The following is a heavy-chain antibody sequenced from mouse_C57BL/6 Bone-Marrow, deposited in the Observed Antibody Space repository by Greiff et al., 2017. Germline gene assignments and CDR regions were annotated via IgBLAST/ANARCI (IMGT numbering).Heavy chain of an antibody. CDR2: IYPRSGNT. J-gene: IGHJ4*01. Sequence: LVESGAELARPGASVKLSCKASGYTFTSYGISWVKQRTGQGLEWIGEIYPRSGNTYYNEKFKGKATLTADKSSSTAYMELRSLTSEDSAVYFCATYYYGSPHYYAMDYWGQGTSVTVSS. CDR1: GYTFTSYG. V-gene: IGHV1-81*01. CDR3: ATYYYGSPHYYAMDY. D-gene: IGHD1-1*01.